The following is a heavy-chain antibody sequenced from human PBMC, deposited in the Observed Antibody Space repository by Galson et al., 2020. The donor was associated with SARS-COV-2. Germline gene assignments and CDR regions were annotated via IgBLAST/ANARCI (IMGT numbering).Heavy chain of an antibody. J-gene: IGHJ3*02. V-gene: IGHV2-5*01. Sequence: VSGPTLVKPTQTLTLTCTVSGFSLTSTGVGVGWIRQPPGKALDWLAIIYWNDNKRYSPYLQSRLTVTKDTSKNQVVLTVTNMDPVDTATYFCAHSRDDSGSGYYYRAFSIWGHGTVVTVSS. D-gene: IGHD3-10*01. CDR1: GFSLTSTGVG. CDR3: AHSRDDSGSGYYYRAFSI. CDR2: IYWNDNK.